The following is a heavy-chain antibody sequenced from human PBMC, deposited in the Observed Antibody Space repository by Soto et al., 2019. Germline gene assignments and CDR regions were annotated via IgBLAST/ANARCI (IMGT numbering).Heavy chain of an antibody. D-gene: IGHD3-22*01. J-gene: IGHJ4*02. CDR1: GYTFTSDY. Sequence: ASVKVSCKASGYTFTSDYIHWVRQAPGQGLEWMGIIKPRSDTTTYAQKFQGRIAMTRDTSTSTIYMELSSLRSEDTAVYYCARDSYYYDSHDYVFIAYCGQGTQVTVSS. V-gene: IGHV1-46*01. CDR2: IKPRSDTT. CDR3: ARDSYYYDSHDYVFIAY.